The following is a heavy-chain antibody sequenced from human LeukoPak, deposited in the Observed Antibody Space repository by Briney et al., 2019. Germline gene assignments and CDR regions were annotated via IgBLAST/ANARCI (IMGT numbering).Heavy chain of an antibody. Sequence: PGGSLRLSCAASGFTFSSYAMHWVRQAPGKGLEYVSAISSNGGSTYCANSVKGRFTISRDNSKNTLYLQMGSLRAEDMAVYYCARGGYEIYWGQGTLVTVSS. CDR3: ARGGYEIY. CDR2: ISSNGGST. D-gene: IGHD1-1*01. J-gene: IGHJ4*02. V-gene: IGHV3-64*01. CDR1: GFTFSSYA.